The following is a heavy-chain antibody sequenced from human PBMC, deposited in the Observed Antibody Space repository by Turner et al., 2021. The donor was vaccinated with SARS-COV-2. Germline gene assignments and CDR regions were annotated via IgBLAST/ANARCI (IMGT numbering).Heavy chain of an antibody. J-gene: IGHJ3*02. Sequence: VQLVESGGGLFQPGGSLRLSCAAAVFTFSSYSMNWVRQAPGKGLEWVASISISSIYIYYADSVKGRFTISRDNAKNSLYLQMNSLRAEDTAVYYCARWDNYYDSSGYYPDAFDIWGQGTMVTVSS. CDR3: ARWDNYYDSSGYYPDAFDI. CDR1: VFTFSSYS. V-gene: IGHV3-21*01. CDR2: ISISSIYI. D-gene: IGHD3-22*01.